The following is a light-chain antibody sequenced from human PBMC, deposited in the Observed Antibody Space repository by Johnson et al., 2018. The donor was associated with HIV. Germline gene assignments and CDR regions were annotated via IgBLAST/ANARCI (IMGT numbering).Light chain of an antibody. J-gene: IGLJ1*01. CDR2: ENN. V-gene: IGLV1-51*02. Sequence: QSVLTHPPSVSAAPGQKVTISCSGSSSNIGNNYVSWYQQLPGTAPKLLIYENNKRPSGIPDRFSGSKSGTSATLDITGLQTGDEADYYCGTWDSRLSAYVFGTATKVTVL. CDR1: SSNIGNNY. CDR3: GTWDSRLSAYV.